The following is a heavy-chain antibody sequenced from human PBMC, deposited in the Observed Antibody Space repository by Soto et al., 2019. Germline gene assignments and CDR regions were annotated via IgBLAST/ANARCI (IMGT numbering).Heavy chain of an antibody. Sequence: QLQLQESGSGLVKPSQTLSLTCAGSGGSISSGGYSWSWIRQRPGKGLEWIGYIYHSGSTYYNPSLKSRVTISGDRSKNQVSLKMSSVTAADTAMYYCARGMTTVTTFDYGGQGTLVTVSS. CDR1: GGSISSGGYS. V-gene: IGHV4-30-2*01. CDR3: ARGMTTVTTFDY. CDR2: IYHSGST. J-gene: IGHJ4*02. D-gene: IGHD4-17*01.